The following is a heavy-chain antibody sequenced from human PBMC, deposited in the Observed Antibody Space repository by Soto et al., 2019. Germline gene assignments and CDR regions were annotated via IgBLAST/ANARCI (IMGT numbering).Heavy chain of an antibody. Sequence: QVQLVQSGAEVKKPGASVKVSCKASGYTFTNCGISWVRQAPGHGLEGMGWISAYNGNTDYAQKLQGRVTMTTATSTSTAYMELRSLRSDDTAVYYCARVGAYCVSTSCQDYWGQGTLVTVSS. CDR1: GYTFTNCG. J-gene: IGHJ4*02. D-gene: IGHD2-2*01. V-gene: IGHV1-18*01. CDR2: ISAYNGNT. CDR3: ARVGAYCVSTSCQDY.